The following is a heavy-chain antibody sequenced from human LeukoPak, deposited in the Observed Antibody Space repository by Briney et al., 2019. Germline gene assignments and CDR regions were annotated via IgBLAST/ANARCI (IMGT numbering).Heavy chain of an antibody. V-gene: IGHV1-69*13. CDR3: ARDRPSSTLYYYYGMDV. Sequence: ASVKVSCKASGGTFSSYAISWVRQAPGQGLEWMGGIIPIFGTANYAQKFQGRVTITADESTSTAYMELSSLRSEDTAVCYCARDRPSSTLYYYYGMDVWGQGTTVTVSS. CDR1: GGTFSSYA. CDR2: IIPIFGTA. D-gene: IGHD2/OR15-2a*01. J-gene: IGHJ6*02.